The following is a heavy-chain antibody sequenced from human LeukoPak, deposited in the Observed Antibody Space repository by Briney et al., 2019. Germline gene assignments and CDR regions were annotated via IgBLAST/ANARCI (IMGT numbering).Heavy chain of an antibody. CDR2: ISSSGSTI. CDR1: GFTFSDYY. CDR3: GVVPAAIRPLVDY. V-gene: IGHV3-11*01. Sequence: GGSLRLSCAASGFTFSDYYMSWIRQAPGKGLEWVSYISSSGSTIYYADSVKGRFTISRDNAKNSLYLQMNSLRAEDTAVYYCGVVPAAIRPLVDYWGQGTLVTVSS. J-gene: IGHJ4*02. D-gene: IGHD2-2*01.